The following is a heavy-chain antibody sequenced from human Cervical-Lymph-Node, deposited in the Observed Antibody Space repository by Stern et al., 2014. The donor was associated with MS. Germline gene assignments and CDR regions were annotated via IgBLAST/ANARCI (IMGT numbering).Heavy chain of an antibody. D-gene: IGHD6-6*01. Sequence: VQLVESGGGVIQPGRSLRLSCAASGFTFSSYGMHWVRQAPGKGLEWVAVIWYDGSNKCYADSVKGRFTISRDNSKNTLYLQMNSLRAEDTAVYYCAREEYSSSSFESDYWGQGTLVTVSS. CDR3: AREEYSSSSFESDY. V-gene: IGHV3-33*01. CDR1: GFTFSSYG. J-gene: IGHJ4*02. CDR2: IWYDGSNK.